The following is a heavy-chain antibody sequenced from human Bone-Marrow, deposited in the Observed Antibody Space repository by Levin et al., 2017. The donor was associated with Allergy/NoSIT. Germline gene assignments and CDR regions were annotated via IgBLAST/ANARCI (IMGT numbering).Heavy chain of an antibody. CDR1: GFTFRNYA. CDR3: AKDTCTCSGGSCYFFDY. CDR2: ISLDGNTQ. V-gene: IGHV3-30*18. Sequence: GGSLRLSCAVSGFTFRNYAMHWVRQAPGRGLEWVAIISLDGNTQYYADSVKGRFTVSRDNSNNTLHLQMNSLRVVDTAIYYCAKDTCTCSGGSCYFFDYWGQGALVTVSS. J-gene: IGHJ4*02. D-gene: IGHD2-15*01.